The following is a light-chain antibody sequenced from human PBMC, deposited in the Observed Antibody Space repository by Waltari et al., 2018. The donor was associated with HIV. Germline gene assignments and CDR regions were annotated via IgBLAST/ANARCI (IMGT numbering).Light chain of an antibody. J-gene: IGLJ2*01. CDR1: PGPVPLGYY. CDR3: LLYYGGAQLVV. Sequence: QTLVTQEPSLPVSPGGTVTLTFASSPGPVPLGYYPTWFQQKPGQAPRALIYSTSNKHAWTPARFSGSLLGGKAALTLSGVQPEDEAEYYCLLYYGGAQLVVFGGGTKLTVL. V-gene: IGLV7-43*01. CDR2: STS.